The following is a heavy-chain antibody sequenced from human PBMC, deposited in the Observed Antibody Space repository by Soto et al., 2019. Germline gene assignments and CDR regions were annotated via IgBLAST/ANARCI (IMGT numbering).Heavy chain of an antibody. V-gene: IGHV3-33*01. D-gene: IGHD3-22*01. CDR1: GFTFSSYG. J-gene: IGHJ4*02. CDR3: ARVQDYYDSSGYPSDYFDY. Sequence: PGGSLRLSCAASGFTFSSYGMRWVRQAPGKGLEWVAVIWYDGSNKYYADSVKGRFTISRDNSKNTLYLQMNSLRAEDTAVYYCARVQDYYDSSGYPSDYFDYWGQGTLVTVSS. CDR2: IWYDGSNK.